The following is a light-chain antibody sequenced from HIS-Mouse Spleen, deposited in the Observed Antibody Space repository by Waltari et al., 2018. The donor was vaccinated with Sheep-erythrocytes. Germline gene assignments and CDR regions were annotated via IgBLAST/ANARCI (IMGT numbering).Light chain of an antibody. CDR3: CSYADSSTPWV. CDR2: EGS. CDR1: SSDVGSYNL. Sequence: QSALTQPASVSGSPGQSITISCTGTSSDVGSYNLVSWYQQHPGKPPKLMIYEGSKRSSGVSNRFSGSKSGNTASLRSSGVQADDEADYYCCSYADSSTPWVFGGGTKLTVL. J-gene: IGLJ3*02. V-gene: IGLV2-23*01.